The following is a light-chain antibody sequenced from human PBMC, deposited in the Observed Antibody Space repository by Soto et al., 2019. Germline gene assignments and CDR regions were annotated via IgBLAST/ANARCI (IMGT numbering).Light chain of an antibody. V-gene: IGKV4-1*01. Sequence: DIVMNQSPDSLAVSLGERATINCKSSQSVLYSSNNKNYLAWYQQKPGQPPKLLIYWASNRESGVPDRFSGSGSGTDFTLSISSLQAEDVAVYYCQQYYSTPLTFGGGTKVEIK. CDR1: QSVLYSSNNKNY. J-gene: IGKJ4*01. CDR2: WAS. CDR3: QQYYSTPLT.